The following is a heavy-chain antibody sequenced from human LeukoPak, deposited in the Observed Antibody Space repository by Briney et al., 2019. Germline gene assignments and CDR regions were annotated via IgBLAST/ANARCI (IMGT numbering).Heavy chain of an antibody. CDR1: GGSISRSNYY. D-gene: IGHD6-6*01. V-gene: IGHV4-39*07. Sequence: SETLSLTCSLSGGSISRSNYYWGWIRQPPGEGLEWIGCFYYSGRPHNNPSLKSRVPISVDTSKNQCSLKLTSGTAADAAVYYCARAMSIAARLQTIFDYWGQGTLVTVSS. CDR2: FYYSGRP. J-gene: IGHJ4*02. CDR3: ARAMSIAARLQTIFDY.